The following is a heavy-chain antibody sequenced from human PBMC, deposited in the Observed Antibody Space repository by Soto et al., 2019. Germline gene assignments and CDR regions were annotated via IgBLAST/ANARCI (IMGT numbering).Heavy chain of an antibody. Sequence: SETLSLTCTVSGGSVSSGSYYWSWIRQPPGKGLEWIAYIYSTGSTSYNPSLKSRVTISVDTSKNQFSLRLSSVTSADTAVYYCARDGDGYNYWGQGTLVTVSS. J-gene: IGHJ4*02. CDR1: GGSVSSGSYY. CDR3: ARDGDGYNY. D-gene: IGHD5-12*01. V-gene: IGHV4-61*01. CDR2: IYSTGST.